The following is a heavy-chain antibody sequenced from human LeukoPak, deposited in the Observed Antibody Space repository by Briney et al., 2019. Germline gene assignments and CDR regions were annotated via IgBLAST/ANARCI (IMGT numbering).Heavy chain of an antibody. D-gene: IGHD1-7*01. Sequence: KASETLSLTCSVSGASISSYWWNWIRQPPGKGLEWIANIFYRGSTNYNSSLKSRVITSVDASKNQLSLMLTSVTAADTVVYYCARRRGRTYFFDYWGQGILVTVSS. V-gene: IGHV4-59*08. CDR2: IFYRGST. J-gene: IGHJ4*02. CDR1: GASISSYW. CDR3: ARRRGRTYFFDY.